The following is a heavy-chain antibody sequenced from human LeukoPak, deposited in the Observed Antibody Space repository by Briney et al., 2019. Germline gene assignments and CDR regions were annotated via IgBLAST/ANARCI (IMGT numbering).Heavy chain of an antibody. Sequence: ASVKVSCKASGYTSTSYDINWVRQATGQGLEWMGWMNPNSGNTGYAQNFQGRVTITTNTSISTAYLELSSLRSEDTAVFHCARGTPQGGLDIWGQGTMVTVSS. CDR3: ARGTPQGGLDI. J-gene: IGHJ3*02. CDR1: GYTSTSYD. V-gene: IGHV1-8*01. D-gene: IGHD1-26*01. CDR2: MNPNSGNT.